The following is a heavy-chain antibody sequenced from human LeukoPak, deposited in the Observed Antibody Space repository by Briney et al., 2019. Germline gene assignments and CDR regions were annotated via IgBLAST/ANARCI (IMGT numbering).Heavy chain of an antibody. CDR3: ARRPSGYCYRQAFDI. J-gene: IGHJ3*02. CDR1: GGSISSYY. D-gene: IGHD3-22*01. CDR2: IYYSGST. Sequence: PSETLSLTCTVSGGSISSYYWSWIRQPPGKGLEWIGYIYYSGSTNYNPSLKTRVTITVDTSKNQFSLKLSSVTAADTAVYYCARRPSGYCYRQAFDIWGQGTMVTVSS. V-gene: IGHV4-59*08.